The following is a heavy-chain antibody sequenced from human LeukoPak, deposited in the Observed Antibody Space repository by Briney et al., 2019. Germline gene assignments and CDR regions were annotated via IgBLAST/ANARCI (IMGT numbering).Heavy chain of an antibody. CDR3: ASGYGESFFDY. Sequence: GSLRLSCATSGFPFSSYSMNWVRPAPGKGLEWVSSIISSSSYIYYADSVKGRFTISRDNAKNSLYLQMNSLRAEDTAVYYCASGYGESFFDYWGQGTLVSVST. J-gene: IGHJ4*02. D-gene: IGHD4-17*01. V-gene: IGHV3-21*01. CDR1: GFPFSSYS. CDR2: IISSSSYI.